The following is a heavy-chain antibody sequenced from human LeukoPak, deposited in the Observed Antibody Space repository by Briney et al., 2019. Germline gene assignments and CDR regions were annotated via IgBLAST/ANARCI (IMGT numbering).Heavy chain of an antibody. D-gene: IGHD3-22*01. CDR3: ARSLTGYYDSSGF. V-gene: IGHV1-46*01. CDR2: INPSGGTT. J-gene: IGHJ4*02. CDR1: GYTFTSYY. Sequence: ASVTVSCTASGYTFTSYYMHWVRQAPGQGLEWMGIINPSGGTTSYAQKFQGRVTMTRDTSTSTIYMELSSLRSADTAVYYCARSLTGYYDSSGFWGQGTLVTVSS.